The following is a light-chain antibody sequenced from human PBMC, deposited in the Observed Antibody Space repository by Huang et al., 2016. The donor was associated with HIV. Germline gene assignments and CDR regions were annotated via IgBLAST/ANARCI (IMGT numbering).Light chain of an antibody. J-gene: IGKJ2*01. CDR1: QSINTW. Sequence: DIQMTQSPSTLSASVGDRVTLTCLASQSINTWLACDQQKPGKAPKLLIYRASSLQIGVPSRFTGSGSGTEFTLTITSLQPDDRGTYYCQQYNTYLYTFGQGTKLEI. CDR2: RAS. V-gene: IGKV1-5*03. CDR3: QQYNTYLYT.